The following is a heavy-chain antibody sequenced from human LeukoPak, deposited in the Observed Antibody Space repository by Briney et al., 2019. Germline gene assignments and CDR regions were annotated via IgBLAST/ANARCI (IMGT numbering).Heavy chain of an antibody. CDR2: LKQGGSEK. J-gene: IGHJ4*02. CDR3: ARDKIVGATNFDS. V-gene: IGHV3-7*01. D-gene: IGHD1-26*01. Sequence: GGSLRLSCAASGFTFSSYWMSWVRQAPGKGLEWVANLKQGGSEKYYVDSVRGRFTISRDNAKNSVYLQMNSLRAEDTAVYYCARDKIVGATNFDSWGQGTLVTVSS. CDR1: GFTFSSYW.